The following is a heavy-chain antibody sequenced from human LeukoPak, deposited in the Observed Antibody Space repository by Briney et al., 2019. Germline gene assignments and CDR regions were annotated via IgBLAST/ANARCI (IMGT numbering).Heavy chain of an antibody. CDR1: GGSFSGYY. J-gene: IGHJ6*03. CDR2: INHSGST. CDR3: ARGSCSSTSCPLPNYYMDA. D-gene: IGHD2-2*01. V-gene: IGHV4-34*01. Sequence: SETLSLTCAVYGGSFSGYYWSWIRQPPGKGLEWIGEINHSGSTNYNPSLKSRVTISVDRTKNQFSLKLSSVTAADTAVYYCARGSCSSTSCPLPNYYMDAWGKGTTVTVSS.